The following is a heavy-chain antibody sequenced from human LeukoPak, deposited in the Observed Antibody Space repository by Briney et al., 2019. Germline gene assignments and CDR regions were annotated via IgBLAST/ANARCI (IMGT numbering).Heavy chain of an antibody. CDR1: GFTFSSYG. Sequence: GGSLRLSCAASGFTFSSYGMNWVRQAPGKGLEWVSSISSSSSYIYYADSVKGRFTISRDNSKNSLYLQMNSLRAEDTAVYYCARRPYDYVWGSYRFNWFDPWGQGTLVTVSS. CDR3: ARRPYDYVWGSYRFNWFDP. V-gene: IGHV3-21*01. CDR2: ISSSSSYI. J-gene: IGHJ5*02. D-gene: IGHD3-16*02.